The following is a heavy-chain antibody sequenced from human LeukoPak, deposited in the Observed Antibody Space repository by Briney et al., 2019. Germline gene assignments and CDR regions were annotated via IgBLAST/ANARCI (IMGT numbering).Heavy chain of an antibody. CDR2: INPSGGST. Sequence: ASVKVSCKASGYTFTSYGISWVRQAPGQGLEWMGIINPSGGSTSYAQKFQGRVTMTRDTSTSTVYMELSSLRSEDTAVYYCARGAGAAAGTGDYWGQGTLVTVSS. D-gene: IGHD6-13*01. CDR1: GYTFTSYG. CDR3: ARGAGAAAGTGDY. V-gene: IGHV1-46*01. J-gene: IGHJ4*02.